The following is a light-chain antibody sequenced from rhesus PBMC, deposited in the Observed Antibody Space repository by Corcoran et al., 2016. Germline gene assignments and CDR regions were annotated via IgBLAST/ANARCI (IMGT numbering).Light chain of an antibody. V-gene: IGKV1-69*01. CDR2: RET. Sequence: DIQMTQSPSSLSASVGDRVTITCRASQGISNYLAWYQQKQGKAPKVLIYRETNLENGVPSRFSGSGSGTNFTLIITSLQHEDLATYYYQQNNNLPYSIGQGTKVEVK. CDR1: QGISNY. CDR3: QQNNNLPYS. J-gene: IGKJ2*01.